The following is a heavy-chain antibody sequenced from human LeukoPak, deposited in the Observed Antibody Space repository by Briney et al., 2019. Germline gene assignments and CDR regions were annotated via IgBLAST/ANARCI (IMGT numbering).Heavy chain of an antibody. D-gene: IGHD2-8*02. V-gene: IGHV1-18*04. Sequence: ASVKVSCKASGYTFTGNYMHWVRQAPGQGLEWMGWISPYNANTKYAQKFQGRVTMTTDTSTSTAYMELRSLRSDDTAMYYCSREGEGEDGTGHHNWYFDLWGRGTLVTVSS. CDR1: GYTFTGNY. CDR2: ISPYNANT. CDR3: SREGEGEDGTGHHNWYFDL. J-gene: IGHJ2*01.